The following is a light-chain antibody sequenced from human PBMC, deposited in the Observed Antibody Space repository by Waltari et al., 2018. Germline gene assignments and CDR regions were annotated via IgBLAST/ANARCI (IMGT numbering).Light chain of an antibody. V-gene: IGLV1-44*01. CDR3: AAWEHSLSGVV. CDR2: SDF. J-gene: IGLJ2*01. CDR1: RSNIGDFS. Sequence: QPVLTQPPSVSGTPGQRVTISCSGSRSNIGDFSVNWYQHLPGSAPRLLIYSDFKRPSGVPVRVSGSKSRTSASLVVSGLQSDDEADYYCAAWEHSLSGVVFGGGTKLTVL.